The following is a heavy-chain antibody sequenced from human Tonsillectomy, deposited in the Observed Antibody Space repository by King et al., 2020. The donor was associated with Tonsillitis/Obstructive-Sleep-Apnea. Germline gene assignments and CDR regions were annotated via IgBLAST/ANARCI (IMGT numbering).Heavy chain of an antibody. J-gene: IGHJ6*02. D-gene: IGHD5-24*01. Sequence: VQLVESGGGLVQPGGSLRLSCAASGFTFSSYEMNWVRQAPGKGLEGVSYISSSGSTIYYADSVKGRFTISRDNAKNSLYLQMNSLRAEDTAVYYCARERSGYYYYGMDVWGQGTTVTVSS. CDR2: ISSSGSTI. V-gene: IGHV3-48*03. CDR1: GFTFSSYE. CDR3: ARERSGYYYYGMDV.